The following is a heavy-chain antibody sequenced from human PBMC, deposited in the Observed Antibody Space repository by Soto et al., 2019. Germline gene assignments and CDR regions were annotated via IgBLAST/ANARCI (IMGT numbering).Heavy chain of an antibody. CDR3: ARDLLGYCSSTSCPIDY. Sequence: QVQLVESGGGVFRPGRSRRLSLAASGSTFISYGMHWVRRAQGKGLEWVAVIWYDGSNNNYADSVKGRFTISRDNSKNTLYLQMNSLRAEDTAVYYCARDLLGYCSSTSCPIDYWGQGTLVTVSS. V-gene: IGHV3-33*01. CDR1: GSTFISYG. CDR2: IWYDGSNN. J-gene: IGHJ4*02. D-gene: IGHD2-2*01.